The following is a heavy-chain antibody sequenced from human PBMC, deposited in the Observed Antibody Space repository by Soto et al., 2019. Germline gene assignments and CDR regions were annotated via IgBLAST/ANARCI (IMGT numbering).Heavy chain of an antibody. CDR3: ASARHIGP. V-gene: IGHV3-7*01. D-gene: IGHD2-21*01. CDR2: IKQDGSER. J-gene: IGHJ5*02. CDR1: GFTFGNYW. Sequence: VGSLRLSCAASGFTFGNYWMSWVRQAPGKGPEWVANIKQDGSERNYVDSVKGRFTISRDNAENSLYLQMNSLRVEDTGVYYCASARHIGPWGQGTLVTV.